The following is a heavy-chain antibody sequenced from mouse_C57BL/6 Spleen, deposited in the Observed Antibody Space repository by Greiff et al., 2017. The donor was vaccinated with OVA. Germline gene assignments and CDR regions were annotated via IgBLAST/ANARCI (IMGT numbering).Heavy chain of an antibody. CDR1: GFNIKNTY. Sequence: DVQLQESVAELVRPGASVKLSCTASGFNIKNTYMHWVKQRPEQGLEWIGRIDPANGNTKYAPKFQGKATITADTSSNTAYLQLSSLTSEDSAVYYCARPLSGSVAEGAMDYWGQGTSVTVSS. D-gene: IGHD1-1*01. CDR3: ARPLSGSVAEGAMDY. CDR2: IDPANGNT. J-gene: IGHJ4*01. V-gene: IGHV14-3*01.